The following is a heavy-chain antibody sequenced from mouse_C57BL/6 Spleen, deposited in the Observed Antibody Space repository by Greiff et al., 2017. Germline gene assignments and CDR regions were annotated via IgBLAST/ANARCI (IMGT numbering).Heavy chain of an antibody. D-gene: IGHD1-1*01. J-gene: IGHJ2*01. CDR1: GYAFRSSW. Sequence: QVQLQQSGPELVKPGASVKISCKASGYAFRSSWMNWVKQRPGTGLEWIGRIYPGDGGTNYNGKFKGKATLPVDTSSSTAYMQLTRLTSDDSAGYVVSRGYYGGILYYLDYWGQGTTLTVSS. V-gene: IGHV1-82*01. CDR3: SRGYYGGILYYLDY. CDR2: IYPGDGGT.